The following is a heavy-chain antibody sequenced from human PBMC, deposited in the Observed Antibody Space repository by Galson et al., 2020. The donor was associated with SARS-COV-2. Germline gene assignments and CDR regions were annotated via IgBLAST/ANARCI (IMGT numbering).Heavy chain of an antibody. J-gene: IGHJ6*02. CDR2: IYYSGSI. CDR1: GGSISSGGYY. V-gene: IGHV4-31*03. Sequence: SETLSLTCTVSGGSISSGGYYWSWIRPHPGKGLEWIGHIYYSGSIYYNPSLKSRVTISVDTSKNQLSLKLSSVTAADTAVYYCARIQVATVRDYYDDGMDVWGQGTTVTVSS. CDR3: ARIQVATVRDYYDDGMDV. D-gene: IGHD5-12*01.